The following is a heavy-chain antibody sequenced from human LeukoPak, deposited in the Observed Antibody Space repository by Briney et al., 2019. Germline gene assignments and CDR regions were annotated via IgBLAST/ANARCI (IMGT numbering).Heavy chain of an antibody. CDR3: ARPLTYYYDSSGRQAGDI. Sequence: ASVKVSCKASGYTFSSYSITWVLQAPGQGLEWMGWISAYNGDTNYAQKFQGRLTMTTDTSTNTAYMELRSLRSDDTAVYYCARPLTYYYDSSGRQAGDICGRGTMVTVSS. V-gene: IGHV1-18*01. CDR2: ISAYNGDT. D-gene: IGHD3-22*01. J-gene: IGHJ3*02. CDR1: GYTFSSYS.